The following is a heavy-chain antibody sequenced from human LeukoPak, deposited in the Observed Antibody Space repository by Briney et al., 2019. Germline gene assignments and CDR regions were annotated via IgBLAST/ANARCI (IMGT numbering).Heavy chain of an antibody. J-gene: IGHJ6*03. Sequence: PGGSLRLSCAASGFIFSSYWMTWLRQSPGKGLEWVANIKQEGFEKNYVDSVRGRFTISRDNAKNSLYLQMNSLRAEDTAVYYCARPKDYYDIGYYMDVWGKGTTVTISS. V-gene: IGHV3-7*01. D-gene: IGHD3-22*01. CDR3: ARPKDYYDIGYYMDV. CDR2: IKQEGFEK. CDR1: GFIFSSYW.